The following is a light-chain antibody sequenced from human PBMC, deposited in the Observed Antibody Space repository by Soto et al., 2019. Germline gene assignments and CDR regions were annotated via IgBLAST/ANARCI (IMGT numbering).Light chain of an antibody. CDR1: QNVNNR. V-gene: IGKV3-15*01. CDR3: KHFNSWPLL. Sequence: EIVMTQSPAMLSVSPGERATLSCRASQNVNNRLAWYQQKAGQPPRLLIYGASTRATGIPARFSGSGSGTEFTLTISILQSEDFAVYYCKHFNSWPLLFGQGTKVEIK. CDR2: GAS. J-gene: IGKJ1*01.